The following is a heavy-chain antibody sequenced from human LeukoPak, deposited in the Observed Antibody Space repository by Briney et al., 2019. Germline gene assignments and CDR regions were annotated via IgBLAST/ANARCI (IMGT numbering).Heavy chain of an antibody. V-gene: IGHV3-30*02. D-gene: IGHD4-17*01. J-gene: IGHJ5*02. CDR1: GFTFSSYG. CDR3: AKVPVWLGEVGWFDP. Sequence: GGSLRLSCAASGFTFSSYGMHWVRQAPGKGLEWVAFIRYDGSNKYYADSVKGRFTISRDNSKNTLYLQMNSLRAEDTAVYYCAKVPVWLGEVGWFDPWGQGTLVTVSS. CDR2: IRYDGSNK.